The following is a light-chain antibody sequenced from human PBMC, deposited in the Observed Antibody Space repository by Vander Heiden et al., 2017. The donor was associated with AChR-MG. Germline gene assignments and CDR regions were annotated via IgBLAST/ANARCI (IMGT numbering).Light chain of an antibody. CDR3: QQNNYWPPKT. CDR1: QSVSSN. J-gene: IGKJ3*01. Sequence: EIVMTQSPATLSVSPGERATLSCRASQSVSSNLAWYQQKPGQAPRLLIYGASTRATGIPARFSGSGYGTEFTLTISSRQSEDFAVYYCQQNNYWPPKTFGHGTKVDIK. V-gene: IGKV3D-15*01. CDR2: GAS.